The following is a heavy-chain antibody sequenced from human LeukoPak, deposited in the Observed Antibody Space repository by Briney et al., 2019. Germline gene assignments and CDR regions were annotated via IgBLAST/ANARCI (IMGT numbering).Heavy chain of an antibody. CDR1: GFTFSRYS. D-gene: IGHD3-10*01. CDR2: ISSSSSTI. Sequence: GGSLRLSCAASGFTFSRYSMNWVRQAPGKGLEWVSYISSSSSTIYYADSVKGRFTISRDNAKNSLYLQMNSLRAEDTAVYYCARGTYYYATNWFDPWGQGTLVTVSS. V-gene: IGHV3-48*01. CDR3: ARGTYYYATNWFDP. J-gene: IGHJ5*02.